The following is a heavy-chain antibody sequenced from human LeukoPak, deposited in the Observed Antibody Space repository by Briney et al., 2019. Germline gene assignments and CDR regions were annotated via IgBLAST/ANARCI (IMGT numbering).Heavy chain of an antibody. D-gene: IGHD3-22*01. Sequence: ASVKVSCKASGYTFTGYYLHWVRQAPGQGLEWMGWISAYNGNTNYAQKLQGRVTMTTDTSTSTAYMELRSLRSDDTAVYYCAREGQMYYYDSSGYFLDYWGQGTLVTVSS. CDR2: ISAYNGNT. V-gene: IGHV1-18*04. CDR1: GYTFTGYY. J-gene: IGHJ4*02. CDR3: AREGQMYYYDSSGYFLDY.